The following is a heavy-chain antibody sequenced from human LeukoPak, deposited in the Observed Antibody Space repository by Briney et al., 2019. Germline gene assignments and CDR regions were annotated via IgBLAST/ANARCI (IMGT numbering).Heavy chain of an antibody. Sequence: ASVKVSCKASGYTFTDYYMHWVRQAPGRGLEWMGWINPNSGGTNYAQKLQGRVTMTTDTSTSTAYMELRSLRSDDTAVYYCARDREADAFDIWGQGTMVTVSS. J-gene: IGHJ3*02. D-gene: IGHD1-26*01. V-gene: IGHV1-2*02. CDR1: GYTFTDYY. CDR2: INPNSGGT. CDR3: ARDREADAFDI.